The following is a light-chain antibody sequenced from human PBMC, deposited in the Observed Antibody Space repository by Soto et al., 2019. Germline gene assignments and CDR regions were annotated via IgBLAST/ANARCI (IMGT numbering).Light chain of an antibody. Sequence: QAVVTQPPSVSGAPGQRVTISCTGSSSNIGAGYDVHWYQQLPGTAPKLLIYDNSNRPSGVPDRFSASKSGTSASLAITGLQAEDEADYYCQSFDTSLRGHLFGAGTKLTVL. J-gene: IGLJ1*01. CDR1: SSNIGAGYD. V-gene: IGLV1-40*01. CDR2: DNS. CDR3: QSFDTSLRGHL.